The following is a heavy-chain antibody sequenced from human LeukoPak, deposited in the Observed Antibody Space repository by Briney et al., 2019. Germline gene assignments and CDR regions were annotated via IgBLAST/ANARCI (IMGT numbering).Heavy chain of an antibody. CDR3: AKKTIVVPAARTPKHDWFDP. CDR1: GFIFSSYA. D-gene: IGHD2-2*01. J-gene: IGHJ5*02. V-gene: IGHV3-23*01. Sequence: GGSLRLSCAASGFIFSSYAMSWVRQAPGKGLEWVSAISGSGGSTYSADSVKGRFTISRDNSKNTLYLQMNSLRAEDTAVYYCAKKTIVVPAARTPKHDWFDPWGQGTLVTVSS. CDR2: ISGSGGST.